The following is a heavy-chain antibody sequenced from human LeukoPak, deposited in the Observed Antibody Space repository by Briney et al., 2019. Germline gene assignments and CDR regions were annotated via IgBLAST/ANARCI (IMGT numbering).Heavy chain of an antibody. CDR1: GFTFSSYE. CDR3: ARDRYYYDSSGYPRYYFDY. CDR2: IYYSGST. Sequence: GSLRLSCAASGFTFSSYEMNWVRQAPGKGLEWIGSIYYSGSTYYNPSLKSRVTISVDTSKNQFSLKLSSVAAADTAVYYCARDRYYYDSSGYPRYYFDYWGQGTLVTVSS. J-gene: IGHJ4*02. D-gene: IGHD3-22*01. V-gene: IGHV4-39*07.